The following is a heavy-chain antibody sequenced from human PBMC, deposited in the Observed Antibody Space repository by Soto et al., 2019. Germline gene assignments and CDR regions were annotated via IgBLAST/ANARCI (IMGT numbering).Heavy chain of an antibody. J-gene: IGHJ4*02. CDR2: IRSKAYGGTT. Sequence: GGSLRLSCTASGFTFGDYAMSWFRQAPGKGLEWVGFIRSKAYGGTTEYAASVKGRFTISRDDSKSNAYLQMNSLKTEDTAVYYCTREGTYYDYVWGSYRSTHFDYWGQGTLVTVSS. CDR3: TREGTYYDYVWGSYRSTHFDY. CDR1: GFTFGDYA. D-gene: IGHD3-16*02. V-gene: IGHV3-49*03.